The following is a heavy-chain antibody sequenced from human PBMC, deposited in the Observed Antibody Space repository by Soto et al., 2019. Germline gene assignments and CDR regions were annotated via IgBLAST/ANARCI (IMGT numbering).Heavy chain of an antibody. J-gene: IGHJ3*02. CDR1: GFTFSSYA. CDR3: AKYLSVPLLIAVPNDAMDI. D-gene: IGHD3-16*02. Sequence: SLRRSCAASGFTFSSYAMSWVRQAPGKGLEWVSAISGSGGSTYYADSVKGRFTISRDNSKNTLYLQMTSLRAADMAVYYCAKYLSVPLLIAVPNDAMDIWSQGTMVTVSS. V-gene: IGHV3-23*01. CDR2: ISGSGGST.